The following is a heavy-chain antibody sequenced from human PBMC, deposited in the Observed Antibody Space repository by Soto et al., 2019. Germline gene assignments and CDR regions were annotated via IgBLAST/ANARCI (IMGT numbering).Heavy chain of an antibody. D-gene: IGHD6-13*01. CDR1: GFTFSSYA. CDR3: ARDTVYSSHGMDV. V-gene: IGHV3-30-3*01. J-gene: IGHJ6*02. Sequence: PGGSLRLSCAASGFTFSSYAMHWVRQAPGKGLEWVAVISYDGSNKYYADSVKGRFTISRDNSKNTLYLQMNSLRAEDTAVYYCARDTVYSSHGMDVCGQGTTVTV. CDR2: ISYDGSNK.